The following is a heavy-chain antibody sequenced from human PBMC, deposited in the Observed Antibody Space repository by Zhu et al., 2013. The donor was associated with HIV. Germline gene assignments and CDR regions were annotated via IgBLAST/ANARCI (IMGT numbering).Heavy chain of an antibody. J-gene: IGHJ6*02. CDR3: AVVDIALPTKYGMDV. V-gene: IGHV1-2*02. CDR2: INPNSGGT. Sequence: QVQLVQSGAEVKKPGSSVKVSCKASGYTFTGYYIHWVRQAPGQGPEWMGLINPNSGGTNLPQNFQDRVTMTRDTSISTVYMELTSLRSDDTAVYYCAVVDIALPTKYGMDVWGQGTTVTVSS. CDR1: GYTFTGYY. D-gene: IGHD2-8*01.